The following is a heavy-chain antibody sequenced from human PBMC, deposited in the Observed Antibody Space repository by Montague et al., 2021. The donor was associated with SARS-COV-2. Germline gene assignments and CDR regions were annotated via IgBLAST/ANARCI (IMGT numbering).Heavy chain of an antibody. CDR3: ARGGRQWLVIDPRYYFDY. J-gene: IGHJ4*01. Sequence: SETLSLTCDVYGGSFSGYHWSWIRKPPGKGLEWIGEINHSGSTNYNPSLKSRVTISVDTSKNQFPLKLSSVTAADTAVYYCARGGRQWLVIDPRYYFDYWGQGTLVTVSS. CDR1: GGSFSGYH. V-gene: IGHV4-34*01. D-gene: IGHD6-19*01. CDR2: INHSGST.